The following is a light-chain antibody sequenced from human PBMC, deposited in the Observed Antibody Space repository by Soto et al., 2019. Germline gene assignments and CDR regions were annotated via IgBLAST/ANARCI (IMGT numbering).Light chain of an antibody. CDR1: QSVLYSSNNKKY. CDR3: QQYYSTPLT. Sequence: DIVMTQSPDSLAVSLGERATINCKSSQSVLYSSNNKKYLAWYQQKPGQPPKLLICWASTRESGVPDRFSGSGSGTDFTLTISSLQAEDVAVYYCQQYYSTPLTFGGGTKVEIK. V-gene: IGKV4-1*01. CDR2: WAS. J-gene: IGKJ4*01.